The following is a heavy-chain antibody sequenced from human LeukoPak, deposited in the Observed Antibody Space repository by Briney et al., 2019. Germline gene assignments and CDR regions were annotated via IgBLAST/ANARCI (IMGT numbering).Heavy chain of an antibody. CDR2: IYDSGST. J-gene: IGHJ4*02. D-gene: IGHD3-3*01. CDR1: GVSISSFY. Sequence: PSQTLSLTCTVSGVSISSFYWSWIRQPPGRGLEWIGYIYDSGSTYYNPSLTSRVTLYVDTSKNQFSLKLSSVTAADTAVYYSARSTTIFGVVIPLDYWGQGTLVTVSS. CDR3: ARSTTIFGVVIPLDY. V-gene: IGHV4-4*08.